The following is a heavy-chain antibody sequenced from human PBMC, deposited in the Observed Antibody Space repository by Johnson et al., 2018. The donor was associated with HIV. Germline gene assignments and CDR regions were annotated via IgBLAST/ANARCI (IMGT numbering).Heavy chain of an antibody. V-gene: IGHV3-23*04. J-gene: IGHJ3*02. CDR2: ISWNSGII. CDR3: AKDERQLGGWSHAFDI. Sequence: VQLVESGGGLVQPGGSLRLSCAASGFTFSSYAMSWVRQAPGKGLEWVSAISWNSGIIGYADSVKGRFTTSRDNAKNALYLQLNSLKPEDTAVYYCAKDERQLGGWSHAFDIWGQGTMVTVSS. CDR1: GFTFSSYA. D-gene: IGHD7-27*01.